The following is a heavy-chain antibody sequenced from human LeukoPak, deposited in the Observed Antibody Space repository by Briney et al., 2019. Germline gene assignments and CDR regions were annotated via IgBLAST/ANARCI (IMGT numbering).Heavy chain of an antibody. V-gene: IGHV4-30-2*01. D-gene: IGHD2-15*01. CDR2: IYHSGST. J-gene: IGHJ6*02. Sequence: PSETLSLTCAVSGGSISSGGYSWSWIRQPPGKGLEWIGYIYHSGSTYYNPSLKSRVTISVDRSKNQFSLKLSSVTAADTAVYYCASGRSDGSGPDYCYYGMDVWGQGTTVTVSS. CDR3: ASGRSDGSGPDYCYYGMDV. CDR1: GGSISSGGYS.